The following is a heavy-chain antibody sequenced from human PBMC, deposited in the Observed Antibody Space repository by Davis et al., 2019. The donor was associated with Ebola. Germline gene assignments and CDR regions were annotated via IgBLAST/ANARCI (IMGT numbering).Heavy chain of an antibody. J-gene: IGHJ5*02. Sequence: ASVKVSCKASGYTFTSYDINWVRQATGQGLEWMGWMNPNSGNTGYAQKFQGRVTITADESTSTAYMELSSLRSEDTAVYYCARDRQAPIVVVPAAWDWFDPWGQETLVTVSS. V-gene: IGHV1-8*01. CDR1: GYTFTSYD. CDR3: ARDRQAPIVVVPAAWDWFDP. D-gene: IGHD2-2*01. CDR2: MNPNSGNT.